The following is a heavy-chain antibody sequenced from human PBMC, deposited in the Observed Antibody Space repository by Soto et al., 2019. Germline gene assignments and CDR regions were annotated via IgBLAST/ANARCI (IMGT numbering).Heavy chain of an antibody. CDR1: GFTFSSYG. CDR3: AKVMDNWNYVRAFDI. CDR2: IWYDGSNK. D-gene: IGHD1-7*01. V-gene: IGHV3-33*06. Sequence: GGSLRLSCAASGFTFSSYGMHWVRQAPGKGLEWVAVIWYDGSNKYYADSVKGRFTISRDNSKNTLYLQMNSLRAEDTAVYYCAKVMDNWNYVRAFDIWGQGTMVTVSS. J-gene: IGHJ3*02.